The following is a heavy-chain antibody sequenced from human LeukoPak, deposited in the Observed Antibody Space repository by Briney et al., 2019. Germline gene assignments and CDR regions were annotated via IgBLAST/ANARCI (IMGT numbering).Heavy chain of an antibody. CDR1: GFDFSNYY. CDR3: TRDEGATVATYRFDF. J-gene: IGHJ4*02. D-gene: IGHD4-23*01. V-gene: IGHV3-7*01. Sequence: PGGSVRLPCEASGFDFSNYYMSWVRQAPGKGLEWLANIKYDGSYTYYVDSLNGRFTISRDNAKNSLYLQMSSLRADDTAVYYCTRDEGATVATYRFDFWGQGTLVTVSS. CDR2: IKYDGSYT.